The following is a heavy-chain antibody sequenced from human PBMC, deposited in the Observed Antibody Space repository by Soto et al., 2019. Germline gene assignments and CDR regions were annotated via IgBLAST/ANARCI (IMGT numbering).Heavy chain of an antibody. D-gene: IGHD3-3*01. Sequence: VSSVQCSRKASGDAYSIAPISWVRQAPCQGLEWMGGIIPIFGTANYAQNFQGRVTITADESTSTAYMELSSLRSEDTAVYYCAAHPRSGYYNSPEINYYYYGTAGWGHGTTV. CDR1: GDAYSIAP. CDR3: AAHPRSGYYNSPEINYYYYGTAG. V-gene: IGHV1-69*13. CDR2: IIPIFGTA. J-gene: IGHJ6*02.